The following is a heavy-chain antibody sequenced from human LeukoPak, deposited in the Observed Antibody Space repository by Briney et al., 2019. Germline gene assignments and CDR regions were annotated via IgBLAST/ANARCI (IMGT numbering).Heavy chain of an antibody. CDR2: ISYSGST. CDR3: ARDGRAGSLFAY. CDR1: GGSISGYY. Sequence: SETLSLTCTVSGGSISGYYWSWIRQPPGKGLEWVGYISYSGSTNYNPPLNSRVTISVDTSKNQFSLKLSSVTAADTAIYYCARDGRAGSLFAYWGQGTLVTVSS. D-gene: IGHD6-19*01. J-gene: IGHJ4*02. V-gene: IGHV4-59*01.